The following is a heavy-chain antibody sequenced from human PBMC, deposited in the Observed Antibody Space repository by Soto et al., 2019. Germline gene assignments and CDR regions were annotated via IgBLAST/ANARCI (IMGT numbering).Heavy chain of an antibody. CDR1: GFTFSSYS. CDR3: AGGGGEGAATPGFAY. J-gene: IGHJ4*02. CDR2: ISSSSSFI. V-gene: IGHV3-21*01. Sequence: EVQLVESGGGLVKPGGSLRLSCAASGFTFSSYSMNWVRQAPGKGLEWVSSISSSSSFIYYADSVKGRFTISRDNAKNSLYRKMNSLRAEDTAVYYCAGGGGEGAATPGFAYWGQGTLVTVSS. D-gene: IGHD2-15*01.